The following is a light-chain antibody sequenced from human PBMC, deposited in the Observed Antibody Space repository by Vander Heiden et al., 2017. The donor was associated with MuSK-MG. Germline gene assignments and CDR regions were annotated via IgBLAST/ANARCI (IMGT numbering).Light chain of an antibody. V-gene: IGLV1-40*01. CDR3: QYSDSSRSGGV. CDR1: SSNVGTSID. Sequence: QAALTPPPSVSGAPGPRVTISCTGSSSNVGTSIDVPWYQQLPGTEPNLLIVCNNNRPSGVPDRFSCCKTGTYASPVTIGLQAEDEADDYCQYSDSSRSGGVFGGGTKLTVL. J-gene: IGLJ3*02. CDR2: CNN.